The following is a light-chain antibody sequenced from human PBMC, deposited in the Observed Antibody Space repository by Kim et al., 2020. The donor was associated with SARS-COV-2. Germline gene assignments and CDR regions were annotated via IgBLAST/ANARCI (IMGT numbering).Light chain of an antibody. V-gene: IGLV4-69*01. CDR2: LNSDGSH. CDR1: GGHSSYA. J-gene: IGLJ2*01. Sequence: LGASVKLTCTLSGGHSSYAIAWHQQQPEKGPRYLMKLNSDGSHSKGDGIPDRFSGSSSGAERYLTISSLQSEDEADYYCQTWGTVVFGGGTQLTVL. CDR3: QTWGTVV.